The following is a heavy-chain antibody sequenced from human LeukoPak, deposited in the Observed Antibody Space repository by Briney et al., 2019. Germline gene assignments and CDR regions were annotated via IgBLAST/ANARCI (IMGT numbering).Heavy chain of an antibody. Sequence: GGSLRLSCAASGFTFSSYGMHWVRQAPGKGLEWVAFIRYDGSNKYYADSVKGRFTISRDNSKNTLYLQTNSLRAEDTALYYCARVSGLGSYYDSSGYPDYWGQGTLVTVSS. J-gene: IGHJ4*02. D-gene: IGHD3-22*01. CDR2: IRYDGSNK. CDR3: ARVSGLGSYYDSSGYPDY. CDR1: GFTFSSYG. V-gene: IGHV3-30*02.